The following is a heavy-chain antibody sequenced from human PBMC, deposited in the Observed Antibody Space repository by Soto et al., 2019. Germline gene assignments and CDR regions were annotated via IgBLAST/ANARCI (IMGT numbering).Heavy chain of an antibody. CDR3: ARAGENDYGSGSYYNYYYYGMDV. Sequence: SETLSLTCTVSGGSISSYYWSWIRQPPGKGLEWIGYIYYSGSTNYNPSLKSRVTISVDTSKKQFSLKLSSVTAADTAVYYCARAGENDYGSGSYYNYYYYGMDVWGQGTTVTVSS. D-gene: IGHD3-10*01. J-gene: IGHJ6*02. CDR1: GGSISSYY. V-gene: IGHV4-59*01. CDR2: IYYSGST.